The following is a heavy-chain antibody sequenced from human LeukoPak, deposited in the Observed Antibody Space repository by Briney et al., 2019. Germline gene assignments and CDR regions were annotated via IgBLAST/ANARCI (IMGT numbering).Heavy chain of an antibody. V-gene: IGHV3-21*01. CDR1: GFTFSSYS. J-gene: IGHJ4*02. D-gene: IGHD3-9*01. Sequence: GGSLKLSCAASGFTFSSYSMNWVRQAPGKGLEWVSSISSSSSYIYYADSVKGRFTISRDNSKNTLYLQMNSLRAEDTAVYYCAKDPAALRYFDWLLSRSYFDYWGQGTLVTVSS. CDR3: AKDPAALRYFDWLLSRSYFDY. CDR2: ISSSSSYI.